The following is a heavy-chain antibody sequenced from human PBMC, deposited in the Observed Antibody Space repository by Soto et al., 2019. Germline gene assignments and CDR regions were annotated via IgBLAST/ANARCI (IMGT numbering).Heavy chain of an antibody. CDR3: AKRTVGWYFDL. V-gene: IGHV3-23*01. CDR2: ISGSGGST. Sequence: EVQLLESGGGLVQPGGSLRLSCAASGFTFSSYAMNWVRQAPGKGLEWVSVISGSGGSTYYADAVKGRFTISRDNSKNTLYLQMNSLRVEDTAVYYCAKRTVGWYFDLWGRGTLVTVSS. CDR1: GFTFSSYA. J-gene: IGHJ2*01. D-gene: IGHD4-17*01.